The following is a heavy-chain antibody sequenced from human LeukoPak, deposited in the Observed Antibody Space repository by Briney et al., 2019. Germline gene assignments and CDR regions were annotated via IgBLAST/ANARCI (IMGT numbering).Heavy chain of an antibody. CDR1: GGSISSYY. Sequence: SSETLSLTCTVSGGSISSYYWSWIRQPPGKGLEWIGYIYYSGSTNYNPSLKSRVTISVGTSKNQFSLKLSSVTAADTAVYYCARDSSSYYYYYYMDVWGKGTTVTVSS. V-gene: IGHV4-59*01. J-gene: IGHJ6*03. CDR3: ARDSSSYYYYYYMDV. CDR2: IYYSGST.